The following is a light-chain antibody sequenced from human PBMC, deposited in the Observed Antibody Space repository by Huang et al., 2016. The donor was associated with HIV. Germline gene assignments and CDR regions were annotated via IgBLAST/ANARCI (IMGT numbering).Light chain of an antibody. CDR1: QDIGND. CDR3: LQDYTYPWT. CDR2: TAS. Sequence: AIQMTQSPASLSASVGDRVTITCRASQDIGNDLGWYQQRLGKAPKLLVSTASHLQSGVPSRFTGSGSGTHFTLTISGLQPEDFATYYCLQDYTYPWTFGQGTKVET. V-gene: IGKV1-6*01. J-gene: IGKJ1*01.